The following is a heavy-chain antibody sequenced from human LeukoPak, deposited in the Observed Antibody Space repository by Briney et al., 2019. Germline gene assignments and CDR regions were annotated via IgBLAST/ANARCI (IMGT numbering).Heavy chain of an antibody. Sequence: SETLFLTCAVYGGSFSGYYWSWIRQPPGKGLEWIGEINHSGSTNYNPSLKSRVTISVDTSKNQFSLKLSSVTAADTAVYYCARGTAYDFWSGYYIADWGQGTLVTVSS. CDR2: INHSGST. J-gene: IGHJ4*02. D-gene: IGHD3-3*01. V-gene: IGHV4-34*01. CDR3: ARGTAYDFWSGYYIAD. CDR1: GGSFSGYY.